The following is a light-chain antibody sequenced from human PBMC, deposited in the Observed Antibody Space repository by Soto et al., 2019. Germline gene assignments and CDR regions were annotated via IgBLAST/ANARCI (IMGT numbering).Light chain of an antibody. CDR3: LQHYTYPLT. Sequence: DIQMTQSPSAMSASVGDRITITCRASQAISYYVAWFQHKPGTVPKRLIFAASSLERGVPSRFSGSYSGTLFTLTITSLQPEDFGTYFCLQHYTYPLTFGGGTKVQI. V-gene: IGKV1-17*03. CDR2: AAS. J-gene: IGKJ4*01. CDR1: QAISYY.